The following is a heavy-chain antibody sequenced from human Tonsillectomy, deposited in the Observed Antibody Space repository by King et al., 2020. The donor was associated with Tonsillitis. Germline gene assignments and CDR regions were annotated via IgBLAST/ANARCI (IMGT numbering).Heavy chain of an antibody. D-gene: IGHD2/OR15-2a*01. V-gene: IGHV3-21*01. CDR2: ISSSRIYI. CDR3: ARGLRGVIQVDYGMDV. J-gene: IGHJ6*02. CDR1: GFTFSSYS. Sequence: VQLVESGGGLVKPGGSLRLSCAASGFTFSSYSMNWVRQAPGKGLEWVSSISSSRIYIYYADSVKGRFTISRDNAKNSLYLQMNSLRAEDTAIYYCARGLRGVIQVDYGMDVWGQGTTVTVSS.